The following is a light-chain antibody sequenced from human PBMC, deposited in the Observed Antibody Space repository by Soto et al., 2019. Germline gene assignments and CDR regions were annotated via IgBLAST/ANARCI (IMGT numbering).Light chain of an antibody. CDR1: SSNIGAGYD. Sequence: QSLLTHPPSVSGAPGQRVTISCTGSSSNIGAGYDVHWYQQLPGTAPKLLIYDNTNRPSGVPDRFSGSKSGTSASLAITGLQAEDEADYYCQSYDRSLSGSRVFGTGTKVTVL. V-gene: IGLV1-40*01. J-gene: IGLJ1*01. CDR3: QSYDRSLSGSRV. CDR2: DNT.